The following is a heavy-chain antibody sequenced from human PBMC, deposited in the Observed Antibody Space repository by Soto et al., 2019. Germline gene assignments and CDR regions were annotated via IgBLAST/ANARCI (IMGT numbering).Heavy chain of an antibody. CDR1: GYTFTSYD. Sequence: GASVKVSCKASGYTFTSYDINWVRQATGQGLEWMGWMNPNSGNTGYAQKFQGRVTMTRNTSISTAYMELSSLRSEDTAVYYCARGRRYSSSWFRPRHFFDFWGQGTLGTVSS. CDR2: MNPNSGNT. D-gene: IGHD6-13*01. V-gene: IGHV1-8*01. J-gene: IGHJ4*02. CDR3: ARGRRYSSSWFRPRHFFDF.